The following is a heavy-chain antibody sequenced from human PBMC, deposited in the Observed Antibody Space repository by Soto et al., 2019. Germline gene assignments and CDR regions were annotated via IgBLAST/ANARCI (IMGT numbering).Heavy chain of an antibody. CDR1: GYTFTDYA. D-gene: IGHD5-18*01. J-gene: IGHJ3*02. CDR2: INTGLDNT. V-gene: IGHV1-3*04. Sequence: QVQLVQSGAEVKKPGASVKVSCKTSGYTFTDYAIHWVRQAPGQRLEWMGWINTGLDNTKYSQRFQGRVTITRDTAXXTAYMELGSLRSEDTAVYYCARARGYRYRLHAFDIWGQGTMVSVSS. CDR3: ARARGYRYRLHAFDI.